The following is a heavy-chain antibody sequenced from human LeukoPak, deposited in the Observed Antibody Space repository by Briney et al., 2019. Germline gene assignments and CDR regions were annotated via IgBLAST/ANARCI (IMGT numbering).Heavy chain of an antibody. CDR2: ISGSGGST. J-gene: IGHJ6*02. D-gene: IGHD4-17*01. V-gene: IGHV3-23*01. CDR1: GFTFSSYA. Sequence: GGSLRLSCAASGFTFSSYAMSWVRQAPGKGLEWVSAISGSGGSTYYADSVKGRFTISRDNSKNTLYLQMNSLRAEDTAVYYCAKDSGDYGDTRHLVTPPDVWGQGTTVTVSS. CDR3: AKDSGDYGDTRHLVTPPDV.